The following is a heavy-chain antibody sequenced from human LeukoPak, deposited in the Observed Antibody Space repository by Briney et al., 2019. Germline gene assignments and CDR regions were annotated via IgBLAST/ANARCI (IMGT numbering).Heavy chain of an antibody. D-gene: IGHD6-19*01. Sequence: GPVKVSCKASGYTFTSYGITWVRQAPGQGLEWMGWISGYNGNTKYALKLQGRVTMTTDTSTSTAYMELRSLRPDDTAVYYCARVAPHRRLSSGWFYFDYWGQGTLVTVSS. V-gene: IGHV1-18*01. CDR1: GYTFTSYG. J-gene: IGHJ4*02. CDR2: ISGYNGNT. CDR3: ARVAPHRRLSSGWFYFDY.